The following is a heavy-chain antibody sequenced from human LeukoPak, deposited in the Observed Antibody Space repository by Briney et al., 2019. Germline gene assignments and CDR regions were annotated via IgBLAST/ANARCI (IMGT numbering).Heavy chain of an antibody. D-gene: IGHD2-8*01. J-gene: IGHJ4*02. V-gene: IGHV3-9*01. CDR3: ARALIGYYFDY. CDR2: ISWNSGNI. CDR1: GFTFDDYA. Sequence: GGSLRLSCAASGFTFDDYAMHWVRQAPGKGLEWVSGISWNSGNIGYADSVKGRFTISRDNAKNSLYLQMNSLRAEDTALYYCARALIGYYFDYWGQGTLVTVSS.